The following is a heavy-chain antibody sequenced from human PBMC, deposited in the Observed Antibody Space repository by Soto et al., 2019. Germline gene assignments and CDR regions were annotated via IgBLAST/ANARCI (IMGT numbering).Heavy chain of an antibody. CDR2: IKSKTDGGTT. J-gene: IGHJ6*02. Sequence: GGSLRLSCAASGFTFSNAWMSWVRQAPGKGLEWVGRIKSKTDGGTTDYAAPVKGRFTISRDDSKNTLYLQMNSLKTEDTAVYYCTTGAALWFGELFANYGMDVWGQGTTVTVSS. D-gene: IGHD3-10*01. V-gene: IGHV3-15*01. CDR1: GFTFSNAW. CDR3: TTGAALWFGELFANYGMDV.